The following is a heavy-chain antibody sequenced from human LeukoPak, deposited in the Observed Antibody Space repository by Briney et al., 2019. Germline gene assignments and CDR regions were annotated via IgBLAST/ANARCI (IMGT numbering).Heavy chain of an antibody. CDR3: ARAELLSLDY. CDR1: GFIFRDYS. D-gene: IGHD2-21*02. CDR2: TSTSSSTI. J-gene: IGHJ4*02. V-gene: IGHV3-48*01. Sequence: GGSLRLSCVASGFIFRDYSMNWVRQAPGKGLEWVSYTSTSSSTIYYADSVKGRFTISRDNSKNTLYLQMNSLRAEDTAVYYCARAELLSLDYWGQGTLVTVSS.